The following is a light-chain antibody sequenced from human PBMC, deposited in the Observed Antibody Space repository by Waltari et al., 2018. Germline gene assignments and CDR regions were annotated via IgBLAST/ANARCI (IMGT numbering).Light chain of an antibody. J-gene: IGKJ4*01. Sequence: DIVLTQSPGTLSLSPGDRATLSCRASQSVSSTSLSWYQQKRGQAPRLLIYGASTRATGIPDRFSGSGSGTDFTLTISRLEPEDFAVYYCQQYDSIVLTFGGGTKVEI. CDR2: GAS. CDR3: QQYDSIVLT. CDR1: QSVSSTS. V-gene: IGKV3-20*01.